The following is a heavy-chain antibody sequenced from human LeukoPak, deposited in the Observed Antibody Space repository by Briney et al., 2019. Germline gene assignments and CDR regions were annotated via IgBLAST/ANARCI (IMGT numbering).Heavy chain of an antibody. J-gene: IGHJ4*02. Sequence: GSLRLSCAASGFTFSSYEMNWVRQAPGKGLEWVSYISSSGSTIYYADSVKGRFTISRDNAKNTLYLQMNSLRLEDTAVYYCVRDWAPASMQAAPFDCWGQGTLVTVSS. CDR3: VRDWAPASMQAAPFDC. CDR1: GFTFSSYE. CDR2: ISSSGSTI. V-gene: IGHV3-48*03. D-gene: IGHD2/OR15-2a*01.